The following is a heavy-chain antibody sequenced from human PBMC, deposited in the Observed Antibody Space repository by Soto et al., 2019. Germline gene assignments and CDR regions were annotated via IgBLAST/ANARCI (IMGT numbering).Heavy chain of an antibody. CDR2: IYTGGET. D-gene: IGHD2-2*02. V-gene: IGHV3-53*01. J-gene: IGHJ4*02. CDR1: GFSISSNH. Sequence: GGSLRLSCAASGFSISSNHMSWVRQSPGKGLEWMSVIYTGGETHYADSVKGRFTISRDTSENTLFLQMNSLRVEDTAIYYCARGAKRHTRPFEYWGRGILVTVSS. CDR3: ARGAKRHTRPFEY.